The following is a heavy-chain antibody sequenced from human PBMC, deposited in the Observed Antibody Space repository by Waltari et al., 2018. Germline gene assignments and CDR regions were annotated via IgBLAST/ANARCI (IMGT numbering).Heavy chain of an antibody. V-gene: IGHV3-33*01. D-gene: IGHD3-10*01. CDR2: IWYDATNK. J-gene: IGHJ6*02. Sequence: QEQLVESGGDVVEPGTSLTLSCAASGFGFGNFGMPWVRQAPGKGLEWVALIWYDATNKYYVDSVKGRFTVSRDNSKNMLYLEMNDLRHDDTATYYCARRFQRPYYYYYGMDVWGPGTTVTVSS. CDR3: ARRFQRPYYYYYGMDV. CDR1: GFGFGNFG.